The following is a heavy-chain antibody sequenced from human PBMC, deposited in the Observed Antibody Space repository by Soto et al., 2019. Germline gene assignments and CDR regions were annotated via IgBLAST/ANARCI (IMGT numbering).Heavy chain of an antibody. Sequence: WGSLRLSCAASGFTFSSYLMSWVRQAPGKGREWVANIKQDGSEKYYVDSVKGRFTISRDNAKNSLYLQMNSLRAEDTAVYYCARFYYDSSGYLPSPYYYYYGMDVWGQGTTVTVSS. CDR1: GFTFSSYL. V-gene: IGHV3-7*04. CDR3: ARFYYDSSGYLPSPYYYYYGMDV. CDR2: IKQDGSEK. D-gene: IGHD3-22*01. J-gene: IGHJ6*02.